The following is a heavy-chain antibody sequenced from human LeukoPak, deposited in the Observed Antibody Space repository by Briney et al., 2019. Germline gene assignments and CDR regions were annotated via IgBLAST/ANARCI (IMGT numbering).Heavy chain of an antibody. V-gene: IGHV4-39*01. D-gene: IGHD2-15*01. CDR1: GGSISSSSYY. J-gene: IGHJ4*02. CDR3: ARHGERYCTIGSCYPRYFDY. Sequence: SQTLSLTCTVSGGSISSSSYYWSWIRQPPGKGLEWIGSIYYSGSTYYNPSLKSRVTISVDTTKNQFSLKLSSVTAAETAVYYCARHGERYCTIGSCYPRYFDYWGQGTLVTVSS. CDR2: IYYSGST.